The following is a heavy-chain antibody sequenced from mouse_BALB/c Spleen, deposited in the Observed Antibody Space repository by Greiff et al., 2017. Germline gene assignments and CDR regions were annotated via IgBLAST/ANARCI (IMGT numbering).Heavy chain of an antibody. J-gene: IGHJ1*01. D-gene: IGHD1-1*01. CDR2: INPYNDGT. CDR1: GYTFTSYV. CDR3: ARERGNYYGSSYGYFDV. V-gene: IGHV1-14*01. Sequence: VQLQQSGPELVKPGASVKMSCKASGYTFTSYVMHWVKQKPGQGLEWIGYINPYNDGTKYNEKFKGKATLTSDKSSSTAYMELSSLTSEDSAVYYCARERGNYYGSSYGYFDVWGAGTTVTVSS.